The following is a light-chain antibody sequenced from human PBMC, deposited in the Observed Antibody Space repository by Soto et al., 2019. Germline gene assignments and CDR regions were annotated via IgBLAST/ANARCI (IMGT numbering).Light chain of an antibody. CDR3: SSYAGSNNLV. Sequence: QLVLTQPPSASGSPGQSVTISCTGTSSDVGGYNYVSWYQQHPGKAPKLMIYEVSKRPSGAPDRFSGSKSGNTASLTVSGLQAEDEADYYCSSYAGSNNLVFGGGTKLTVL. CDR1: SSDVGGYNY. CDR2: EVS. V-gene: IGLV2-8*01. J-gene: IGLJ3*02.